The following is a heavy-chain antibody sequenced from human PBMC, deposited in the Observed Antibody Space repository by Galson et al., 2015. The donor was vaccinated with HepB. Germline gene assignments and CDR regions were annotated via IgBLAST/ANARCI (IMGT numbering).Heavy chain of an antibody. Sequence: SVKVSCKASGYTFTSYGISWVRQAPGQGLEWMGWISAYNGNTNYAQKLQGRVTMTTDTSTSTAYMELRSLRSDDTAVYYCARGKKRYSSGWDEIDYWGQGTLVTVSS. CDR2: ISAYNGNT. J-gene: IGHJ4*02. V-gene: IGHV1-18*01. CDR3: ARGKKRYSSGWDEIDY. CDR1: GYTFTSYG. D-gene: IGHD6-19*01.